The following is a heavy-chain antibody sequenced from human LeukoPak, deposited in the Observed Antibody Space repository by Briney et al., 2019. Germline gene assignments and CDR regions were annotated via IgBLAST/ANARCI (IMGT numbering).Heavy chain of an antibody. V-gene: IGHV3-15*01. Sequence: GGSLRLSCTASGFKFSDAWMTWVRQAPGKGLEWLGRIKRGGSTDYAVPVNNRFTISRDDSKNTIYLQINGLKTEDTAVYYCKWERTVYYSLDVWGQGTMVTVSS. CDR2: IKRGGST. D-gene: IGHD1-26*01. CDR1: GFKFSDAW. J-gene: IGHJ6*02. CDR3: KWERTVYYSLDV.